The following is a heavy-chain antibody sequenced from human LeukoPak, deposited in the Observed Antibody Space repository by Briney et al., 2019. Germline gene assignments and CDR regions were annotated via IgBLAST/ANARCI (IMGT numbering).Heavy chain of an antibody. CDR2: IYTSGST. V-gene: IGHV4-4*07. J-gene: IGHJ3*02. CDR3: ARDGYCTNGVCTGGAFDI. Sequence: PSETLSLTRTVSGGSISSYYWSWIRQPAGKGLEWIGRIYTSGSTNYNPSLKSRVTMSVDTSKNQFSLKLSSVTAADTAVYYCARDGYCTNGVCTGGAFDIWGQGTMVTVSS. D-gene: IGHD2-8*01. CDR1: GGSISSYY.